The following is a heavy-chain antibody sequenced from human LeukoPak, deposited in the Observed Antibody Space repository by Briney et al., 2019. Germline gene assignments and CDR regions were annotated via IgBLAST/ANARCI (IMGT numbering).Heavy chain of an antibody. CDR3: ARDGIVVVPAAHYYYGMDV. D-gene: IGHD2-2*01. V-gene: IGHV3-21*01. CDR2: ISSSSSYI. Sequence: PGGSLRLSCAASGFTFSSYSMNWVRQAPGKGLEWVSSISSSSSYIYYADSVKGRFTISRDNAKNSLYLQMNSLRAEDTAVYHCARDGIVVVPAAHYYYGMDVWGQGTTVTVSS. CDR1: GFTFSSYS. J-gene: IGHJ6*02.